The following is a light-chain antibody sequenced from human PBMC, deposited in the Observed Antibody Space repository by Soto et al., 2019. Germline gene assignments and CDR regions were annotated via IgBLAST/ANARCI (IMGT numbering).Light chain of an antibody. CDR2: GVY. CDR3: QQRSNWPPH. CDR1: QSVSSN. Sequence: EIVMTQSPTILSVSPGERATLSCRASQSVSSNLAWYQQKPGQAPRLLIYGVYTRAPGIPARFSGSGSGTEFTLTISSLQSEDFAVYYCQQRSNWPPHFGGGTKVEIK. V-gene: IGKV3D-15*01. J-gene: IGKJ4*01.